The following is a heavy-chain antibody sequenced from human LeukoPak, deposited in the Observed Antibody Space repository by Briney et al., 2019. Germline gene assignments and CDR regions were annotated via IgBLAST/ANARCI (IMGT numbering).Heavy chain of an antibody. CDR3: ARDVRFLEWLYAFDI. Sequence: PSETLSLTCTVSGYSISSGYYWGWIRQPPGKGLEWIGSIYHSGSTYYNPSLKSRVTISVDTSKNQFSLKLSSVTAADTAVYYCARDVRFLEWLYAFDIWGQGTMVTVSS. CDR2: IYHSGST. D-gene: IGHD3-3*01. J-gene: IGHJ3*02. V-gene: IGHV4-38-2*02. CDR1: GYSISSGYY.